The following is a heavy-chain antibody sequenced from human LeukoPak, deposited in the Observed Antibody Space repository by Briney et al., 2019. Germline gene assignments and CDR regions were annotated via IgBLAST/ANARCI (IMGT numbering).Heavy chain of an antibody. D-gene: IGHD4-17*01. CDR3: ATRNFGDYGVFDV. CDR2: LHPEDGEA. CDR1: GYTLSDLA. J-gene: IGHJ3*01. V-gene: IGHV1-24*01. Sequence: GASVKVSCKVSGYTLSDLAMHWVRQAPGKGLEWMGGLHPEDGEAIYAQPLQGRVTMTEDTSTDTAYMELSSLRSEDTAVYYCATRNFGDYGVFDVWGQGTMVTVSS.